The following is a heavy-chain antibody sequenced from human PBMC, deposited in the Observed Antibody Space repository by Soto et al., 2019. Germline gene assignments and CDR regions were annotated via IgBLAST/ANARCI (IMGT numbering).Heavy chain of an antibody. CDR3: ASIGAPDAFDI. J-gene: IGHJ3*02. CDR2: IIPIFGTA. CDR1: GGTFSSYA. D-gene: IGHD1-26*01. V-gene: IGHV1-69*13. Sequence: AASVKVSCKASGGTFSSYAISWVRQAPGQGLEWMGGIIPIFGTANYAQKFQGRVTITADESTSTAYMELSSLRSEDTAVYYCASIGAPDAFDIWGQGTMVTVSS.